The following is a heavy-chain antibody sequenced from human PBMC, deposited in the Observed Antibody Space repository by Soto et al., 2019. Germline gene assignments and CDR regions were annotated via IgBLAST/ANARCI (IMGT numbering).Heavy chain of an antibody. Sequence: ASVKVSCKASGYMFISYGINWVRQAPGQGLEWMGWISAYNGNTKYAQNFQSRVTMTTDTSTSTAYMEMRSLRSDDTAVYYCARDLDGSGSYYTDYWGPGTLVTVS. CDR3: ARDLDGSGSYYTDY. CDR2: ISAYNGNT. D-gene: IGHD3-10*01. J-gene: IGHJ4*02. CDR1: GYMFISYG. V-gene: IGHV1-18*01.